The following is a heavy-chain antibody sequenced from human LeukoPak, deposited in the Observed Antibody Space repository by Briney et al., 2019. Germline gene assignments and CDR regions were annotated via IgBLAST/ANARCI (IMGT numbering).Heavy chain of an antibody. J-gene: IGHJ3*02. CDR3: ARTVGATRVDI. V-gene: IGHV4-39*07. CDR2: IYYSGST. Sequence: PSETLSLTCTVSGGSISSSSYYWGWIRQPPGKGLEWIGSIYYSGSTNYNPSLKSRVTISLDTSKNQFSSKLTFVTAADTAVYYCARTVGATRVDIWGQGTMVTVSS. CDR1: GGSISSSSYY. D-gene: IGHD1-26*01.